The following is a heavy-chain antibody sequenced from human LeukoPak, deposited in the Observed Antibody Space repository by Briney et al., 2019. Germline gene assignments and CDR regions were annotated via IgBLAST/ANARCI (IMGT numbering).Heavy chain of an antibody. CDR1: GYTFTSYD. D-gene: IGHD5-24*01. CDR3: ASWSQGSEMALDY. CDR2: MNPNSGNT. J-gene: IGHJ4*02. Sequence: EASVTVSCKASGYTFTSYDINWVRQATGQGLEWMGWMNPNSGNTGYAQKFQGRVTMTRNTSISTAYMELSSLRSEDTAVYYCASWSQGSEMALDYWGQGTLVTVSS. V-gene: IGHV1-8*01.